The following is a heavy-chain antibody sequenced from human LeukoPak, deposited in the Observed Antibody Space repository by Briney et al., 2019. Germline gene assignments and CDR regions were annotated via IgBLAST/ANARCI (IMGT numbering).Heavy chain of an antibody. CDR3: ARGRQLERLPDAEYFQH. Sequence: GASVKVSCKASGYTFTGYYMHWVRQAPGQGLEWMGWINPNSGGTDYAQKFQGRVTMTRDTSISTAYMELSRLRSDDTAVYYCARGRQLERLPDAEYFQHWGQGTLVTVSS. CDR2: INPNSGGT. J-gene: IGHJ1*01. CDR1: GYTFTGYY. V-gene: IGHV1-2*02. D-gene: IGHD1-1*01.